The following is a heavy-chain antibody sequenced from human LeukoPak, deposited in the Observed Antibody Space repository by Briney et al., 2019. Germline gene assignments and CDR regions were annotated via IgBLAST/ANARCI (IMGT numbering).Heavy chain of an antibody. CDR3: GKDWYCSSSILVCSMDV. CDR1: GFTFSISA. CDR2: MSSNGDST. D-gene: IGHD2-2*01. V-gene: IGHV3-64D*09. Sequence: GGSLRLSCAASGFTFSISAMHWVRQAPGKGLEYVSAMSSNGDSTYYADSVKGRFTISRDNSKNTLYLQMSSLRAEDTAVYYCGKDWYCSSSILVCSMDVWGQGTTVTVYS. J-gene: IGHJ6*02.